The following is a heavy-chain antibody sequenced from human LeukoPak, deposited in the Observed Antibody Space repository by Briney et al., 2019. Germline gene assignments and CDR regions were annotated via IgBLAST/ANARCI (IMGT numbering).Heavy chain of an antibody. D-gene: IGHD5-18*01. Sequence: PGGSLRLSCAASGFTFSSYSMNWVRQAPGKGLEWVSSISSSSSYIYYADSVKGRFTISRDNSKNTLYLQMNSLRAEDTAVYYCAKDLNSHGDLGCVFRGQGTLVPVSS. J-gene: IGHJ4*02. CDR3: AKDLNSHGDLGCVF. CDR1: GFTFSSYS. V-gene: IGHV3-21*01. CDR2: ISSSSSYI.